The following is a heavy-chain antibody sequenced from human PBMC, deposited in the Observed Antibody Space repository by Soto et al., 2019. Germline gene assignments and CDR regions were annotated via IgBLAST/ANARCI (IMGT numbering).Heavy chain of an antibody. D-gene: IGHD4-4*01. Sequence: GESLKISCKGSGYSFTSYWIGWVRQMPGKGLEWMGIIYPGDSDTRYSPSFQGQVTISADKSISTAYLQWSSLKASDTAMYYCARGPTVLVTPGYYYCCMDVWCQGITVTGS. CDR2: IYPGDSDT. V-gene: IGHV5-51*01. CDR1: GYSFTSYW. CDR3: ARGPTVLVTPGYYYCCMDV. J-gene: IGHJ6*02.